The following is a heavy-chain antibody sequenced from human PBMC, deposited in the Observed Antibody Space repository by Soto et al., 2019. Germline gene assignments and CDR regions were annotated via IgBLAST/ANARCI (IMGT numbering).Heavy chain of an antibody. V-gene: IGHV4-59*12. Sequence: XETLALTCSVSNGSISGFYWTWMRQPPGKILEWIGYIHYSGRTDYNPSLTSRATMSVDTSKNQFSLNLKSITAADTAVYYCVRVGVGIGNHFDSWGRGTLVTVSS. CDR3: VRVGVGIGNHFDS. D-gene: IGHD1-26*01. J-gene: IGHJ4*02. CDR1: NGSISGFY. CDR2: IHYSGRT.